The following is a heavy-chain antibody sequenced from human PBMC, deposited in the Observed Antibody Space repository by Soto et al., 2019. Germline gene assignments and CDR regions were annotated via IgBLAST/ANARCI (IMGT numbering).Heavy chain of an antibody. CDR2: INAGNGNT. Sequence: QVQLVQSGAEVKKPGASVKVSCKASGYTFTNYAMHWVRQAPGQRLEWMGWINAGNGNTKYSQKLQGRVTITRDTSASTAYMDLSSLRSEDTAVYYCARGPLLWGDVWGQGTTVTVSS. V-gene: IGHV1-3*01. D-gene: IGHD3-10*01. J-gene: IGHJ6*02. CDR1: GYTFTNYA. CDR3: ARGPLLWGDV.